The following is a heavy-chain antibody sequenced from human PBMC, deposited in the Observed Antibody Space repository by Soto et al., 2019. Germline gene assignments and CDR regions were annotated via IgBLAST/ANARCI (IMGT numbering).Heavy chain of an antibody. CDR2: ISGSGST. Sequence: EVQLLESGGGLVQPGGSLRLSCAASGFTVSSYAMSWVRQAPGKGLEWVSVISGSGSTYCADSVKGRFTISRDSSKNTVYLQMNSLRAEDTAVYYCAKALRFTFTTGYYMDVWGRGTTVTVSS. J-gene: IGHJ6*03. D-gene: IGHD3-16*01. CDR1: GFTVSSYA. V-gene: IGHV3-23*01. CDR3: AKALRFTFTTGYYMDV.